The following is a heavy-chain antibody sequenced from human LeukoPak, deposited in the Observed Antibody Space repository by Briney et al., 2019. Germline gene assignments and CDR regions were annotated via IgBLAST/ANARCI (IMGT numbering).Heavy chain of an antibody. Sequence: ASVMVSCKASGYTFTGYYMHWVRQAPGQGLEWMGWINPNSGGTNYAQKFQGRVTMTRDTSISTAYMELSRLRSDDTAVYYCARDPGSPGYYYYMDVWGKGTTVTISS. CDR2: INPNSGGT. D-gene: IGHD3-10*01. CDR1: GYTFTGYY. V-gene: IGHV1-2*02. CDR3: ARDPGSPGYYYYMDV. J-gene: IGHJ6*03.